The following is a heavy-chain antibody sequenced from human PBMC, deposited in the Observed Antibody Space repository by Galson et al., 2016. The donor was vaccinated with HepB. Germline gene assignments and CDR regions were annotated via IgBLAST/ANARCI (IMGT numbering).Heavy chain of an antibody. Sequence: ETLSLTCTVSGASISRYYWNWIRQPPGKGLEWIGYVHYSGSTSYNPSLKSRVTISVDTSKSQFSLKLTSVTAADTAVYYCVREKAPDPFDFWGHGTMVIVSS. V-gene: IGHV4-59*01. CDR3: VREKAPDPFDF. CDR2: VHYSGST. CDR1: GASISRYY. J-gene: IGHJ3*01.